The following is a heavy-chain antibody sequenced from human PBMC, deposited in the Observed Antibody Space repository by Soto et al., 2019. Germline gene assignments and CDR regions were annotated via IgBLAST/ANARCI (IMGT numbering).Heavy chain of an antibody. CDR2: ISSSGGST. J-gene: IGHJ3*02. CDR1: GFTVSTYT. CDR3: AKVWASYCSGGSCYPLGAFDI. V-gene: IGHV3-23*01. D-gene: IGHD2-15*01. Sequence: GESLKISCSASGFTVSTYTMGWVRLAPGKGLEWVSTISSSGGSTNYADSVKGRFTISRDNSKNTLYLQMNSLRAEDTAVYYCAKVWASYCSGGSCYPLGAFDIWGQGTMVTVSS.